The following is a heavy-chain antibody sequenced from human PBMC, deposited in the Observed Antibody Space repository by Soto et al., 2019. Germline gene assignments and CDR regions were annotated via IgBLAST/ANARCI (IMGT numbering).Heavy chain of an antibody. J-gene: IGHJ4*02. CDR1: GFTFSYYG. D-gene: IGHD2-21*02. CDR3: SRGGIVVVTAVLDY. Sequence: QVQLVESGGGVVQPGRSLRLSCVASGFTFSYYGMHWVRQAPGKGLEWVAVISYDGTNKYYADSVKGRFTISRDNSKNTLYLQMNGLRAEDTAVYYCSRGGIVVVTAVLDYWGQGTLVTVSS. CDR2: ISYDGTNK. V-gene: IGHV3-30*03.